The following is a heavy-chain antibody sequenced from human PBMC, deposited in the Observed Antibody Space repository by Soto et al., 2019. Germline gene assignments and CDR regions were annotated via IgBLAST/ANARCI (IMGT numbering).Heavy chain of an antibody. CDR1: GGTFNSYT. J-gene: IGHJ6*02. CDR2: IIPISGTA. Sequence: SVKVSCKASGGTFNSYTISWARQAPRQGLEWMGRIIPISGTANYAQKFQGRVTITADESTSTAYMELSSLRSEDTAVYYCARVDDTIFGVWFHGMDVWGQGTTVTVSS. CDR3: ARVDDTIFGVWFHGMDV. D-gene: IGHD3-3*01. V-gene: IGHV1-69*13.